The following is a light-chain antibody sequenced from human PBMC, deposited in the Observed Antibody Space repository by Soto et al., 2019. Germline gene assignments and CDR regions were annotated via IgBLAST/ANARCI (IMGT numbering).Light chain of an antibody. CDR3: SSYTSSSTDV. Sequence: QSALTQPASVSGSPGQSITISCTGTSSDVGGYNYVSWYQQHPGKAPKLMIYNVSNRPSGVSNRFSGSKSGNTASLTSSGRQAEDEADYYCSSYTSSSTDVVCTGTKVTVL. J-gene: IGLJ1*01. CDR2: NVS. V-gene: IGLV2-14*01. CDR1: SSDVGGYNY.